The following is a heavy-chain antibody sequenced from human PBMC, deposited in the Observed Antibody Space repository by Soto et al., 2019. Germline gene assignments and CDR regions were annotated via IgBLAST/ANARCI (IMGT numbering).Heavy chain of an antibody. CDR3: ATGTRIAAAGTVPVVNSY. D-gene: IGHD6-13*01. CDR2: INPSGGST. CDR1: GYTFTSYY. V-gene: IGHV1-46*01. Sequence: ASVKVSCKASGYTFTSYYMHWVRQAPGQGREWMGIINPSGGSTSYAQKFQGRVTMTRDTSTSTVYMELSSLRSEDTAVYYCATGTRIAAAGTVPVVNSYWGQGXLVTVYS. J-gene: IGHJ4*02.